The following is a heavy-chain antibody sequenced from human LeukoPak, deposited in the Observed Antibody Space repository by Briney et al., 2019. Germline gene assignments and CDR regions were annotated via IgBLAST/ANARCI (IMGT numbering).Heavy chain of an antibody. CDR1: GYTFTGYH. J-gene: IGHJ4*02. V-gene: IGHV1-2*02. Sequence: ASVKVSCKASGYTFTGYHMHWVRQAPGQGLEWMGWINPNSGGTNYAQKFQGRVTMTRDTSISTAYMELSRLRSDDTAVYYCACSVTTQFQGDYWGQGTLVTVSS. D-gene: IGHD4-17*01. CDR2: INPNSGGT. CDR3: ACSVTTQFQGDY.